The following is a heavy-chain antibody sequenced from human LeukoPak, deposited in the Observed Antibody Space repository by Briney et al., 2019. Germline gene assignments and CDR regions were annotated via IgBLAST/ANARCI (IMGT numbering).Heavy chain of an antibody. CDR3: TRENSGSLSLEF. CDR2: IKQDGSET. J-gene: IGHJ4*02. CDR1: GYTFSIYW. Sequence: GGSLRLSCAASGYTFSIYWMNWVRQAPGKGLEWVASIKQDGSETYYMESVQGRFTISRDNDMNFLYLQLSSLRAEDTAVYYCTRENSGSLSLEFWAQGTLVTVSS. D-gene: IGHD1-26*01. V-gene: IGHV3-7*01.